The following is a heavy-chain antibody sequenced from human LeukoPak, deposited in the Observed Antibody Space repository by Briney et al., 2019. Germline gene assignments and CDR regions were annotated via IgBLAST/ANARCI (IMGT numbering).Heavy chain of an antibody. Sequence: GGSLRLSCAASGFTFSTFAMIWVRQPPGKGLEWVSSIFPSGGEIHYADSVRGRFTISRDNSKSTLYLQMNSLRPEDTAVYYCARDPNMPYYYYYNMDVWGKGTTVTVSS. D-gene: IGHD2-2*01. CDR1: GFTFSTFA. CDR2: IFPSGGEI. J-gene: IGHJ6*03. V-gene: IGHV3-23*01. CDR3: ARDPNMPYYYYYNMDV.